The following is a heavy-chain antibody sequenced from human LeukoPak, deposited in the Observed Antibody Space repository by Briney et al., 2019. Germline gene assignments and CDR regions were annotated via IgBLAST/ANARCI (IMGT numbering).Heavy chain of an antibody. V-gene: IGHV4-34*01. D-gene: IGHD6-6*01. CDR1: GGSFSGYY. CDR2: INHSGSN. J-gene: IGHJ5*02. CDR3: ARHRIAARLPRIFWFYR. Sequence: PSETLSLTCAVYGGSFSGYYWSWIRQPPGKGLEWVGEINHSGSNNYNPSLKSRVTISVDTSNYLFSLNLSSVPAADTAVYYCARHRIAARLPRIFWFYRWGQGTLVSFSS.